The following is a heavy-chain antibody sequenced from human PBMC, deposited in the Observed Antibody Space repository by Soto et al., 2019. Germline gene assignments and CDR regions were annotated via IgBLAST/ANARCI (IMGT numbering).Heavy chain of an antibody. D-gene: IGHD6-13*01. CDR1: GFTFGDYA. J-gene: IGHJ6*02. V-gene: IGHV3-49*04. Sequence: SLRLSCTASGFTFGDYAMSWVRQAPGKGLEWVGFIRSKAYGGTTEYAASVKGRFTISRDDSKSIAYLQMNSLKTEDTAVYYCTIAAAGTILYYGMDVWGQGTTVTVSS. CDR2: IRSKAYGGTT. CDR3: TIAAAGTILYYGMDV.